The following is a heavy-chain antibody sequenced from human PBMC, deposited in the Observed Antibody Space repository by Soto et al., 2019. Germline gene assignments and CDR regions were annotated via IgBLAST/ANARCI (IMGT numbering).Heavy chain of an antibody. CDR2: INAGNGNT. CDR1: GYTFTNYA. J-gene: IGHJ3*02. CDR3: ARAGYCSSTSCSDAFDI. D-gene: IGHD2-2*01. Sequence: ASVKVSCKASGYTFTNYAMHWVRQAPGQRLEWMGWINAGNGNTQFSQKFQGRVTITRDTSASTAYMELSSLRSEDTAVYYCARAGYCSSTSCSDAFDIWGQGTMVTVSS. V-gene: IGHV1-3*01.